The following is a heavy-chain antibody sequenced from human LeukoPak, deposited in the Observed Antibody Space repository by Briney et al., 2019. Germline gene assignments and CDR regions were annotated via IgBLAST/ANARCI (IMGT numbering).Heavy chain of an antibody. D-gene: IGHD3-22*01. CDR1: GDSINSLDL. V-gene: IGHV4-4*02. CDR2: MYLSGTT. J-gene: IGHJ4*02. Sequence: SGTLSLTCTVSGDSINSLDLWSWVRQPPGKGLEWIGEMYLSGTTHSNPSVKSRVTISIDKSKNQFFLNLSSVTAADTAVYYCAGLVGRYSSGLYYYYFDYWGQGTLATVSS. CDR3: AGLVGRYSSGLYYYYFDY.